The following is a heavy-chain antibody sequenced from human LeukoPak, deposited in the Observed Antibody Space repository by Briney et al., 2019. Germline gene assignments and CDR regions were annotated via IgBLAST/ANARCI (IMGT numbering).Heavy chain of an antibody. CDR2: LYSDGNT. D-gene: IGHD1-14*01. CDR3: ARGVEPLAANTLAD. J-gene: IGHJ4*02. Sequence: QPGGSLRLSCAASGFTVITNDMTWVRQAPGKGLEWVSVLYSDGNTKYADSVQGRFTISRDNSKNTLYLEMNSLSPDDTAVYYCARGVEPLAANTLADSGQGTLVTVSS. V-gene: IGHV3-53*01. CDR1: GFTVITND.